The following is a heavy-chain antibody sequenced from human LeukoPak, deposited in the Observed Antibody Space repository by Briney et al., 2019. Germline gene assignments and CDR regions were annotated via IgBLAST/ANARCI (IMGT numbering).Heavy chain of an antibody. V-gene: IGHV4-30-2*01. Sequence: PSQTLSLTCAVSGGSISSGGYSWSWIRQPPGKGLEWIGYIYHSGSTYYNPSLKSRVTISVDRSKNQFSLKLSSVTAADTAVYYCARNKLAGNYYFDYWGQGTLVTVSS. D-gene: IGHD6-19*01. CDR2: IYHSGST. J-gene: IGHJ4*02. CDR3: ARNKLAGNYYFDY. CDR1: GGSISSGGYS.